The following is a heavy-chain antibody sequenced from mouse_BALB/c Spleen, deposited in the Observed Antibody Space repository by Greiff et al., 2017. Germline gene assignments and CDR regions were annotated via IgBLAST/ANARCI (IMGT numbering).Heavy chain of an antibody. CDR1: GYTFTSYT. V-gene: IGHV1-4*02. D-gene: IGHD2-14*01. CDR2: INPSSGYT. Sequence: VQLQQSAAELARPGASVKMSCKASGYTFTSYTMHWVKQRHGQGLEWIGYINPSSGYTEYNQKFKDKTTLTADKSSSTAYMQLSSLTSEDSAVYYCARNYRAWFAYWGQGTLVTVSA. J-gene: IGHJ3*01. CDR3: ARNYRAWFAY.